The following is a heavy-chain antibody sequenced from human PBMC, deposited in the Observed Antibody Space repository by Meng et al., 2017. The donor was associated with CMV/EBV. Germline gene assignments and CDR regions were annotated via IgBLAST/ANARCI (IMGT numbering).Heavy chain of an antibody. CDR2: TYYRSKRYN. CDR1: GDSVSSNSAA. D-gene: IGHD2-2*01. Sequence: SQTLSLTGAISGDSVSSNSAAWNWIRQSPSRGLEWLGRTYYRSKRYNDYAVSVKSRITINPDTSKNQFPLQLNSVTPEDTAVYYCARDRYCSSTSCYWVGMDVWGQGTTVTVSS. V-gene: IGHV6-1*01. J-gene: IGHJ6*02. CDR3: ARDRYCSSTSCYWVGMDV.